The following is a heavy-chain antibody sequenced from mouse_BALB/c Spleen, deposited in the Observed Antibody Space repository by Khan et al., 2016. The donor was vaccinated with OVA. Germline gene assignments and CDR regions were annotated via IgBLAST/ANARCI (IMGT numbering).Heavy chain of an antibody. CDR1: GFTFNNYG. CDR2: VSSGGSYT. J-gene: IGHJ3*01. V-gene: IGHV5-6*01. CDR3: VRRGYDEAWFAY. Sequence: EVELVESGGDLVKPGGSLKLSCAASGFTFNNYGMSWVRQTPDKRLEWVATVSSGGSYTYYPDSVKGRFTISRDNGKNTLYLQMSSLKSEDTAMYYCVRRGYDEAWFAYWGQGTLVTVSA. D-gene: IGHD2-2*01.